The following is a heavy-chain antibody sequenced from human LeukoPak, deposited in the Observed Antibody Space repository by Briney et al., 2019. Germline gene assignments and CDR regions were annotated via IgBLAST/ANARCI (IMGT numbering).Heavy chain of an antibody. Sequence: SETLSLTCTVSGGSISSYYWSWIRQPPGKGLEWIGNIFYTGSTKYNPSLKSRVTISVDTPKNQFSLKLSYVTAVDTAMYYCARSVHYYYDSAGYGVAFDVWGQGTLVTVAS. CDR1: GGSISSYY. J-gene: IGHJ3*01. D-gene: IGHD3-22*01. CDR2: IFYTGST. CDR3: ARSVHYYYDSAGYGVAFDV. V-gene: IGHV4-59*01.